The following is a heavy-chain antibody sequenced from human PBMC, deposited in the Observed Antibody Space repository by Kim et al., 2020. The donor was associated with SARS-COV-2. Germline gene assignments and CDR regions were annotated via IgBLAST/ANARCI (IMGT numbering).Heavy chain of an antibody. CDR1: GFAFTSSA. V-gene: IGHV1-58*01. Sequence: SVKVSCKASGFAFTSSAVQWVRQARGQRLEWIGWIVVGSGNTNYAQKFQERVTITRDMSTSTAYMELNSLRSEDTAAYYCAAGEGRYCSGGSGYPDLGGRGTLVTVSS. J-gene: IGHJ2*01. CDR3: AAGEGRYCSGGSGYPDL. CDR2: IVVGSGNT. D-gene: IGHD2-15*01.